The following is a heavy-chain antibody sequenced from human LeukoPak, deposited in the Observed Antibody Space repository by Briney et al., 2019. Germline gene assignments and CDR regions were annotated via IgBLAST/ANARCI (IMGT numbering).Heavy chain of an antibody. CDR2: TYYSGST. V-gene: IGHV4-59*08. J-gene: IGHJ2*01. CDR1: GGPIRDFY. CDR3: TRHKRWLQHPDAFDV. D-gene: IGHD5-24*01. Sequence: SETLSLTCTVSGGPIRDFYWSWIRLPPGRGLEWIGYTYYSGSTSYNPSLESRVAISVDMSKSQFSLELSSVTAADTAIYYCTRHKRWLQHPDAFDVWGRGTLVTVSS.